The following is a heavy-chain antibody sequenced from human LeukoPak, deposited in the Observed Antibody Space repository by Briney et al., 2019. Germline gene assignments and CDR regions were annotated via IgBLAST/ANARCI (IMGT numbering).Heavy chain of an antibody. J-gene: IGHJ6*03. V-gene: IGHV4-59*01. CDR2: IYYSGST. D-gene: IGHD3-3*01. Sequence: PSETLSPTCTVSGGSISSYYWSWIRQPPGKGLEWIGYIYYSGSTNYNPSLRSRVTISVDTSKNQFSLKLSSVTAADTAVYYCARDSIRDFWSGYYSGHYYYMDVWGKGTTVTVSS. CDR1: GGSISSYY. CDR3: ARDSIRDFWSGYYSGHYYYMDV.